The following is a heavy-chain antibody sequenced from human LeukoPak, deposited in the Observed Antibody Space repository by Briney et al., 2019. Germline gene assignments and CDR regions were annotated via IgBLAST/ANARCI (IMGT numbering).Heavy chain of an antibody. Sequence: PSETLSLTCTVSGGSISSSYWSWIRQPPGKGLEWIGYIYYSGSSNYNPSLKSRVTISVDTSKNQVSLKLSSVTAADTAVYYCAKVTASGFFDYWGQGTLVTVSS. V-gene: IGHV4-59*12. CDR3: AKVTASGFFDY. CDR1: GGSISSSY. CDR2: IYYSGSS. D-gene: IGHD2-21*02. J-gene: IGHJ4*02.